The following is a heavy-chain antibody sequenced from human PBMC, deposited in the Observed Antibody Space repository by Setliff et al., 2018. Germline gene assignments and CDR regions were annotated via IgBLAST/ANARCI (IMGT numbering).Heavy chain of an antibody. J-gene: IGHJ5*02. Sequence: ETLSLTCIVAGDSISNSDYYWGWIRQPPGKGLEWIGEISHSGDPNYNPSLKSRVTISLDTSKNQFSLKLTSVTAADTAVYYCARAPQYSNFWYALSWFDPWGQGTLVTVSS. CDR2: ISHSGDP. D-gene: IGHD3-3*01. V-gene: IGHV4-39*07. CDR1: GDSISNSDYY. CDR3: ARAPQYSNFWYALSWFDP.